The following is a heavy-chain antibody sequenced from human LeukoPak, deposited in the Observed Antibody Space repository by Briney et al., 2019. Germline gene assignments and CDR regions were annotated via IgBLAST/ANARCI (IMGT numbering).Heavy chain of an antibody. D-gene: IGHD3-16*01. CDR1: GGSFSGYY. V-gene: IGHV4-34*01. Sequence: SETLSLTCAVYGGSFSGYYWSWIRQPPGKGLEWIGEINHSGSSNYNPSLKSRVTISVDTSKNQFSLKLSSVTAADTAVYYCARASYVNYGMDVWGQGTTVTVSS. CDR2: INHSGSS. J-gene: IGHJ6*02. CDR3: ARASYVNYGMDV.